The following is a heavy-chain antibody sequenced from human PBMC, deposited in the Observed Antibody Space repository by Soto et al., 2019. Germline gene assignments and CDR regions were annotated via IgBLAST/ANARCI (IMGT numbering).Heavy chain of an antibody. CDR3: ATSYGSGYRAFDY. J-gene: IGHJ4*02. Sequence: QVQMVQSGAEVKKPGSSVKVSCKASGDTFSFYTINWVRQAPGLGLEWMGRVKPILSMSNYAQKIQGRVTMTADKSTTTAYMELRSLISEETAFYYFATSYGSGYRAFDYWGQEALVTVSS. CDR1: GDTFSFYT. V-gene: IGHV1-69*02. D-gene: IGHD3-10*01. CDR2: VKPILSMS.